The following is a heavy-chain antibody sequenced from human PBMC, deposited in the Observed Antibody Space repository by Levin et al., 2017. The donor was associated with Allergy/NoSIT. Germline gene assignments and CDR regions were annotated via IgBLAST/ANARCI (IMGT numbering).Heavy chain of an antibody. CDR1: GYSFTDYP. CDR2: INVGQGNT. D-gene: IGHD1-26*01. V-gene: IGHV1-3*01. J-gene: IGHJ6*02. CDR3: ARDRKSGGKDV. Sequence: GESLKISCKASGYSFTDYPMHWVRQAPGQRLEWMGWINVGQGNTKYSQNFQGRVTITRDTSASTAYMELSSLRSEDTAVYYCARDRKSGGKDVWGQGTTVTVSS.